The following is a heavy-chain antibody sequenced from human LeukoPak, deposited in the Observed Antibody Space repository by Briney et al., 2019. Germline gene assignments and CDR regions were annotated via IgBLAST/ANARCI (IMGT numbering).Heavy chain of an antibody. CDR1: GGSISSGDYY. J-gene: IGHJ4*02. CDR2: IYYSGST. CDR3: VRGGSSWLDS. Sequence: PSETLSLTCTVSGGSISSGDYYWSWIRQPPGKGLEWIGYIYYSGSTYYNPSLKSRVTISVGTSKNQFSLKLTSVTAADTAVYYCVRGGSSWLDSWGQGILVTVSS. D-gene: IGHD6-13*01. V-gene: IGHV4-30-4*08.